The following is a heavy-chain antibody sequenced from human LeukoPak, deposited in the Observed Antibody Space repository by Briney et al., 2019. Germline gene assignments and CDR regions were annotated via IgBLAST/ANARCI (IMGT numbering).Heavy chain of an antibody. Sequence: GGSLRLSCAVSGFDVIENYVTWVRQAPGKGLEWVSVIYSGGSIYYSDSVKGRFTISRDNAKNSLYQQMNSLRAEDTALYYCANEAYSSSWFDPWGQGTLVTVSS. CDR3: ANEAYSSSWFDP. CDR1: GFDVIENY. V-gene: IGHV3-53*01. CDR2: IYSGGSI. D-gene: IGHD2-21*01. J-gene: IGHJ5*02.